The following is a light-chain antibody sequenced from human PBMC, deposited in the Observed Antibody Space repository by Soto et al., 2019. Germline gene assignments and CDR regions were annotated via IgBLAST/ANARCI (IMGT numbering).Light chain of an antibody. CDR2: GAS. CDR3: QQYKNWPPIT. Sequence: EIMMTQSPPTLSVSPGETATLSCRASQSVSNSLAWYQQKPGQAPRLLIYGASTRATGTPARFSGSGSGTEFTLTISSLQSEDFAAYFCQQYKNWPPITFGQGTDWRI. V-gene: IGKV3-15*01. CDR1: QSVSNS. J-gene: IGKJ5*01.